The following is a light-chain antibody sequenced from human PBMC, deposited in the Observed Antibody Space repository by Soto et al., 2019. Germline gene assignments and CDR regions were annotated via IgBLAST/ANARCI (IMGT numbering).Light chain of an antibody. CDR3: QQYGSLPWT. J-gene: IGKJ1*01. V-gene: IGKV3-20*01. Sequence: EIVLTQSPGTLSVSPGERATLSCRGSQSVTSNFLAWYQQKPGQSPRLLISAASTRASDVPDRFSGSGSGTDFTLTIPILEPEDFAVYYCQQYGSLPWTFGQGTKVE. CDR1: QSVTSNF. CDR2: AAS.